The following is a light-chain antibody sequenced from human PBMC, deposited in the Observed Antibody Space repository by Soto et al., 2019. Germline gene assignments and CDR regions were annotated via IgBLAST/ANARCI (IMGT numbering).Light chain of an antibody. CDR1: SSDVGGYNY. CDR2: EVS. J-gene: IGLJ1*01. V-gene: IGLV2-8*01. Sequence: SALTKPPSASGSPGQSVTISCTGTSSDVGGYNYVSWYQQHPGKAPKLMIYEVSKRPSGVPDRFSGSKSGNTASLTVSGLQAEDEADYYCSSYAGSNIVFGTGTKLTVL. CDR3: SSYAGSNIV.